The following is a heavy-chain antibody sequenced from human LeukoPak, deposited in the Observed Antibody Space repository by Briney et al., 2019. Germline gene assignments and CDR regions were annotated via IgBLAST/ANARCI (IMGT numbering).Heavy chain of an antibody. CDR1: GGSISSCY. D-gene: IGHD3-22*01. J-gene: IGHJ4*02. Sequence: PSETLSLTCTVSGGSISSCYWSWIRQPPXXXLEWIGYIYYSGSTNYNPSLKSRVTISVDTSKNQFSLKLSSVTAADTAVYYCASLSFDSSGYYLRYWGQGTLVTVSS. V-gene: IGHV4-59*01. CDR2: IYYSGST. CDR3: ASLSFDSSGYYLRY.